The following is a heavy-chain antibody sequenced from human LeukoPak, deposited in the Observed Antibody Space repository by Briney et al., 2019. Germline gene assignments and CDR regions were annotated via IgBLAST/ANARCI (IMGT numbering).Heavy chain of an antibody. CDR2: IYTSGST. CDR3: ARGGSPRGEQWPVFYKFDAFDI. CDR1: GGSISSGSYY. D-gene: IGHD6-19*01. V-gene: IGHV4-61*02. Sequence: PSQTLSLTCTVSGGSISSGSYYWSWIRQPAGKGLEWIGRIYTSGSTNYNPSLKSRVTISVDTSKNQFSLKLSSVTAADTAVYYCARGGSPRGEQWPVFYKFDAFDIWGQGTMVTVSS. J-gene: IGHJ3*02.